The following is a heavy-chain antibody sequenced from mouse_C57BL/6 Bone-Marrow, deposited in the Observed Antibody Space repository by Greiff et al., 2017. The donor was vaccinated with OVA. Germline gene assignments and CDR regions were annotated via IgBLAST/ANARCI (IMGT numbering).Heavy chain of an antibody. D-gene: IGHD2-4*01. CDR2: IDPETGGT. J-gene: IGHJ4*01. Sequence: VKLMESGAELVRPGASVTLSCKASGYTFTDYEMHWVKQTPVHGLEWIGAIDPETGGTAYNQKFKGKAILTADKSSSTAYMELRSLTSEDSAVYYCTRAYDYPMDYWGQGTSVTVSS. CDR3: TRAYDYPMDY. CDR1: GYTFTDYE. V-gene: IGHV1-15*01.